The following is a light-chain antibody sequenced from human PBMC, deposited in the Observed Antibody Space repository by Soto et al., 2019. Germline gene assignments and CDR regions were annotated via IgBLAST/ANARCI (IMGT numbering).Light chain of an antibody. CDR3: QQRSNWPPEVT. CDR1: QSVRSS. Sequence: EIVLTQSPDTLSLSPGERATLSCRASQSVRSSLAWYQQKPGQAPRLLIYDASNRATGIPARFSGSGSGTDFTLTIRSLEPEDFAVYYCQQRSNWPPEVTVGPGTKVDIK. CDR2: DAS. V-gene: IGKV3-11*01. J-gene: IGKJ3*01.